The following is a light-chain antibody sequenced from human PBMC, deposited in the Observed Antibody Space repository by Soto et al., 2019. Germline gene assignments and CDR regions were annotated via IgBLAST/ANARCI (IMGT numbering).Light chain of an antibody. CDR1: QSVSSNY. CDR3: QQYGDSRYT. V-gene: IGKV3-20*01. J-gene: IGKJ2*01. Sequence: ETVLTQSPGTLSLSPGDRATLSCRASQSVSSNYLAWYQQIPGQAPRLLMYGVTNRATGIAERFSGSGSGTDFTLTISRLEPEDFAVYYCQQYGDSRYTFGQGTKLEIK. CDR2: GVT.